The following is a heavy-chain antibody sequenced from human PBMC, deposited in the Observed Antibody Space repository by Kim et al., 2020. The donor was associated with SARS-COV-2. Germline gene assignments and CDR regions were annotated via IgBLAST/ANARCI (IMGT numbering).Heavy chain of an antibody. CDR3: ARDYYDILSGRHYYYFYGMDV. CDR1: GFKFSTYG. D-gene: IGHD3-9*01. CDR2: MWYDGTNQ. Sequence: GGSLRLSCAASGFKFSTYGMHWVRQAPAKGLEWVAVMWYDGTNQYYADSVKGRFTISRDNAKNTLYLQMNSLRVEDTAIYYCARDYYDILSGRHYYYFYGMDVWGQGTTVTVSS. V-gene: IGHV3-33*01. J-gene: IGHJ6*02.